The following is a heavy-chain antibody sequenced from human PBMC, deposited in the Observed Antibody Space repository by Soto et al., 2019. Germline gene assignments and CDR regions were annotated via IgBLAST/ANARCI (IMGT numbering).Heavy chain of an antibody. CDR3: AREGGYYYDSSGYYDY. D-gene: IGHD3-22*01. V-gene: IGHV4-39*07. Sequence: SETLSLTCTVSGASISSSSYYWGWIRQPPGKGLECIGYLYYSGSSYYNPSLKSRVTISVDTSKNQFSLKLSSVTAADTAVYYCAREGGYYYDSSGYYDYWGQGTLVTVSS. CDR1: GASISSSSYY. J-gene: IGHJ4*02. CDR2: LYYSGSS.